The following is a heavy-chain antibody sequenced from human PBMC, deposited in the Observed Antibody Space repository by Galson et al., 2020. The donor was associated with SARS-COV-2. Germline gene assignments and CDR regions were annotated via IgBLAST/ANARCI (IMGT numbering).Heavy chain of an antibody. J-gene: IGHJ1*01. Sequence: GESLKISCAASGFTFSDYFMSWVRQAPGKGLEWVSYISSSGSSINYADSVKGRFTISRDNAKNSLNLQMNSLRVEDTAVYYCARVGDCSGGICYGAEYFQHWCQGTLVTVSS. CDR3: ARVGDCSGGICYGAEYFQH. CDR1: GFTFSDYF. D-gene: IGHD2-15*01. V-gene: IGHV3-11*04. CDR2: ISSSGSSI.